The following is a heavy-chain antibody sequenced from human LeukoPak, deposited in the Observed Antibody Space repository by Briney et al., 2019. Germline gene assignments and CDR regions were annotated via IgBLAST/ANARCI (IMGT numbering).Heavy chain of an antibody. J-gene: IGHJ3*02. Sequence: GGSLRLSCAASGFTFSGSAMHWVRQASGKGLEWGGRIRSKANSYATAYAASVKGRFTVSRDDSKNTAYLQMNSLKTEDTAVYYCTGMWIQLWLSSEAFDIWGQGTMVTVSS. CDR3: TGMWIQLWLSSEAFDI. D-gene: IGHD5-18*01. V-gene: IGHV3-73*01. CDR1: GFTFSGSA. CDR2: IRSKANSYAT.